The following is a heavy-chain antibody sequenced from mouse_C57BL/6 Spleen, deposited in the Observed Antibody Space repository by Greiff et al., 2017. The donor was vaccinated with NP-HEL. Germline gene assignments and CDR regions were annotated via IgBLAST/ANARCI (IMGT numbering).Heavy chain of an antibody. D-gene: IGHD1-1*01. CDR2: IYPRDGST. CDR3: ARSEGYYYGSSYSWFAY. V-gene: IGHV1-85*01. CDR1: GYTFTSYD. Sequence: VKLVESGPELVKPGASVKLSCKASGYTFTSYDINWVKQRPGQGLEWIGWIYPRDGSTKYNEKFKGKATLTVDTSSSTAYMELHSLTSEDSAVYFCARSEGYYYGSSYSWFAYWGQGTLVTVSA. J-gene: IGHJ3*01.